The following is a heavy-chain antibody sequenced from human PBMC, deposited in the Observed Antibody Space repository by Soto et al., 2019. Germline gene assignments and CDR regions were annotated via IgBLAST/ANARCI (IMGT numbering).Heavy chain of an antibody. Sequence: QVQLLQSGAEVKKPGSSVRVSCEASGGTFRTYAISWVRQAPGQGLEWMGEIIPIFGTVNYAKNSQGRVTTTADEYTTTVYMDLRSLRSEDPAVYYCAKGAVAGTPTSYYYYGMDVWGQGTKVTVS. CDR3: AKGAVAGTPTSYYYYGMDV. J-gene: IGHJ6*02. CDR2: IIPIFGTV. D-gene: IGHD6-19*01. CDR1: GGTFRTYA. V-gene: IGHV1-69*13.